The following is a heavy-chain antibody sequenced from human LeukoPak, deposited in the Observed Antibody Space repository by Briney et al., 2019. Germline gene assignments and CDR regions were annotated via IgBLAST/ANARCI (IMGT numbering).Heavy chain of an antibody. CDR1: GFTFSSYA. V-gene: IGHV3-23*01. Sequence: GGSLRLSCAASGFTFSSYAMSWVRQAPGKGLEWVSAISGSGGSTYYADSVKGRFTISRDNSKNTLHLQMNSLRAEDTAVSYCAKDFYCSSTSCYLGYPGYWGQGTLVTVSS. CDR3: AKDFYCSSTSCYLGYPGY. CDR2: ISGSGGST. D-gene: IGHD2-2*01. J-gene: IGHJ4*02.